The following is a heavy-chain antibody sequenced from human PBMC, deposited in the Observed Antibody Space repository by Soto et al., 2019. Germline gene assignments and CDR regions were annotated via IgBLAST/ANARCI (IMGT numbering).Heavy chain of an antibody. CDR2: IIPIFGTA. Sequence: GASVKISCKASGGTFSSYAISWVRQAPGQGLEWMGGIIPIFGTANYAQKFQGRVTITADESTSTAYMELSSVRSEDTAVYYCARVGYYGSGSYPDYWGQGTLVTVSS. J-gene: IGHJ4*02. V-gene: IGHV1-69*13. D-gene: IGHD3-10*01. CDR1: GGTFSSYA. CDR3: ARVGYYGSGSYPDY.